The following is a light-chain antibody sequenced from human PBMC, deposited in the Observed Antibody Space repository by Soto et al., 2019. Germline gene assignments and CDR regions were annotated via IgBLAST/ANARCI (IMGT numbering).Light chain of an antibody. V-gene: IGLV1-51*02. CDR3: GTWDSSLSVGV. CDR1: SSNIGNNY. CDR2: END. Sequence: QSVLTQPPSVSAAPGQKVTISCSGSSSNIGNNYISWYQQLPRTAPKLLIYENDKRPSGIPDRFSGSKSGTSATLGITGLQTGDEADYYCGTWDSSLSVGVFGTGTKVTVL. J-gene: IGLJ1*01.